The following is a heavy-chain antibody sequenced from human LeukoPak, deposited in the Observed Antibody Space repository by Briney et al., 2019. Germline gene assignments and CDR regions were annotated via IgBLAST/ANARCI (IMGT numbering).Heavy chain of an antibody. V-gene: IGHV3-23*01. J-gene: IGHJ4*02. Sequence: GGSLRLSCAASGFTFNTYAMSWVRQAPGKGLEWVSAVSGSGGTTCYADSVKGRFTISRDNSRNTLYLQMNSLRAEDTAVYYCARGTLAGYFLGFWGQGTLVTVSS. CDR3: ARGTLAGYFLGF. D-gene: IGHD3-9*01. CDR2: VSGSGGTT. CDR1: GFTFNTYA.